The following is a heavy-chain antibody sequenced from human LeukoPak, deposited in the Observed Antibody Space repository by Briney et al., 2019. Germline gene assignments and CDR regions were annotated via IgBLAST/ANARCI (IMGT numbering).Heavy chain of an antibody. V-gene: IGHV3-48*01. CDR3: ARDRLETTVTNYFDY. CDR1: GFTFSSYS. D-gene: IGHD4-17*01. J-gene: IGHJ4*02. Sequence: GGSLRLSCAASGFTFSSYSMNWVRQAPGKGLEWVSYISSSSSTIYYADSVKGRFTISRDNAKNTLYLQMNSLRAEDTAVYYCARDRLETTVTNYFDYWGQGTLVTVSS. CDR2: ISSSSSTI.